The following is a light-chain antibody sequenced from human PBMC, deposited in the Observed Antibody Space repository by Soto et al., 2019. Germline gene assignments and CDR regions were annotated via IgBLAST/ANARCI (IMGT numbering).Light chain of an antibody. V-gene: IGKV1-12*01. CDR3: QQGHSFPFT. Sequence: DIQMTQSPSSVSASVGDRVTITCRASQDISTWVAWYQQKPGKAPKLLISAASTLQSGVPRRFSGSGSGTDFTLIISSLQPEDFAIYFCQQGHSFPFTFGGGTKVQIK. CDR2: AAS. CDR1: QDISTW. J-gene: IGKJ4*01.